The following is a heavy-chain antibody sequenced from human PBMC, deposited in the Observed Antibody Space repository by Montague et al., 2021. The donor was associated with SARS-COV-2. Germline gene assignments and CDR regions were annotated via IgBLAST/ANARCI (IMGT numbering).Heavy chain of an antibody. CDR1: GGSISTYY. V-gene: IGHV4-59*01. CDR2: IDYSGST. D-gene: IGHD3-9*01. Sequence: SETLSLTCTVSGGSISTYYWNWIRQFPGKGLEWIGYIDYSGSTNYNPSLQSRVIISVDRSKIQFSLKLNSVTAADTAIYYCARLPYDNSYGMDVWGQGITVTVSS. CDR3: ARLPYDNSYGMDV. J-gene: IGHJ6*02.